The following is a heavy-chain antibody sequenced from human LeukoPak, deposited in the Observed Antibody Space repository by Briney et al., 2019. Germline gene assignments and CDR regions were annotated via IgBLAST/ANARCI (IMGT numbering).Heavy chain of an antibody. V-gene: IGHV3-33*01. CDR1: GFTFSSYG. Sequence: GGSLRLSCAASGFTFSSYGMHWVRQAPGKGLEWVAVIWYDGSNKYYADSVKGRFTISRDKSKNTLYLQMNSLRAEDTAVYYCARDRTGDYFDYWGQGTLVTASS. CDR2: IWYDGSNK. J-gene: IGHJ4*02. D-gene: IGHD1-14*01. CDR3: ARDRTGDYFDY.